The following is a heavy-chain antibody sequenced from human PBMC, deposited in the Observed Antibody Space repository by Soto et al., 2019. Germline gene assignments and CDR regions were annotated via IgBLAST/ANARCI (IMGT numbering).Heavy chain of an antibody. J-gene: IGHJ6*02. V-gene: IGHV1-24*01. Sequence: GASVKVSCKVSGYTLTELSMHWVRQAPGKGLEWMGGFDPEDGETIYAQKFQGRVTMTEDTSTDTAYMELSSLRSDDTAVYYCARESWYDILTGNDPYYYGMDVWGQGTTVTVSS. CDR1: GYTLTELS. D-gene: IGHD3-9*01. CDR3: ARESWYDILTGNDPYYYGMDV. CDR2: FDPEDGET.